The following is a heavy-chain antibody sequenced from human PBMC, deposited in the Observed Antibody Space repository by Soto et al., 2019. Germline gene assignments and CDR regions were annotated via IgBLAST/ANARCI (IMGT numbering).Heavy chain of an antibody. CDR1: GFDFDDHS. CDR3: AKAYHHLIVGNALIDY. V-gene: IGHV3-43*01. D-gene: IGHD3-16*02. Sequence: PGVSRRFSYAASGFDFDDHSIHSLRQSRGYGLDSFSLISWDGGTTYYADSVNGRFTISRDNSKDSLYLQINSLRTEDPALYYSAKAYHHLIVGNALIDYWGQGAMVTVSS. J-gene: IGHJ4*02. CDR2: ISWDGGTT.